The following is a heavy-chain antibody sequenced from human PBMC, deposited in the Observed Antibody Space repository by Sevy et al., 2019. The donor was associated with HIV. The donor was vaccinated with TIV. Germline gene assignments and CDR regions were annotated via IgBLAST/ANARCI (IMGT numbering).Heavy chain of an antibody. V-gene: IGHV1-24*01. CDR3: TAVGPRYFSGSSSYQGDWFDP. J-gene: IGHJ5*02. Sequence: ASVKVSCKVSGYSLTKLAIHWVRQAPGKGLEWMGHLAPQYGETLYAQRFQGRLTMAEDTSPDTAFMELSSLTSEDTAMYYCTAVGPRYFSGSSSYQGDWFDPWGQGTLVTVSS. D-gene: IGHD2-2*01. CDR2: LAPQYGET. CDR1: GYSLTKLA.